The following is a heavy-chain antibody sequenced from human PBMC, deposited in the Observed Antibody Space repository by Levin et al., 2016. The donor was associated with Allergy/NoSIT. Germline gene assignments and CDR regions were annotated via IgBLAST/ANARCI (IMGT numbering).Heavy chain of an antibody. CDR1: RFTVSSNY. CDR3: AGAGSYYYYGMDV. Sequence: GESLKISCAASRFTVSSNYMSWVRQAPGKGLEWVSVIYSGGSTYYADSVKGRFTISRDNAKNSLYLQMNSLRAEDTALYYCAGAGSYYYYGMDVWGQGTTVTFSS. CDR2: IYSGGST. D-gene: IGHD1-26*01. J-gene: IGHJ6*02. V-gene: IGHV3-53*05.